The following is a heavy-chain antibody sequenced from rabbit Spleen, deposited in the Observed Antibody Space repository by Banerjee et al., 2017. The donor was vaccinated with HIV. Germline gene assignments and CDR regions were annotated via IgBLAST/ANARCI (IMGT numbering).Heavy chain of an antibody. V-gene: IGHV1S45*01. J-gene: IGHJ4*01. D-gene: IGHD2-1*01. CDR3: ARGSATMTLVITGYYLSL. Sequence: QEQLVEYGGDLVQPEGSLTLTCKASGFSFSNKAVMCWVRQAPGKGLEWIACINAVTGKAVYASWAKGRFTVSKTSSTTVTLQMTSLTAADTATYFCARGSATMTLVITGYYLSLWGQGTLVTVS. CDR1: GFSFSNKAV. CDR2: INAVTGKA.